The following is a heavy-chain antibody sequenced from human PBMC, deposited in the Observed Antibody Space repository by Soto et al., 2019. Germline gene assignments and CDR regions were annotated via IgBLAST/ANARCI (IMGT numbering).Heavy chain of an antibody. V-gene: IGHV1-46*01. Sequence: QVQLVQSGAEVKKPGASVKVSCKASGYIFIHYYIHWGRQAPGQGLEWMAIINPNGGRTNYAQKFQGRVTVTSDTSTSTVSMELNSLGSDDTVVYFCASSLLQGDFWGEGTLVTVSS. CDR3: ASSLLQGDF. J-gene: IGHJ4*02. D-gene: IGHD2-21*01. CDR2: INPNGGRT. CDR1: GYIFIHYY.